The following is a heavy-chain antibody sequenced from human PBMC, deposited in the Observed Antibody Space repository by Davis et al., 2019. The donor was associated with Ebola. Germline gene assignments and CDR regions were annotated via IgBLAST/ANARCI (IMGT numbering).Heavy chain of an antibody. V-gene: IGHV3-53*01. Sequence: GESLKISCTASGFTVSSNHMSWVRQAPGRGLEWVSVIYDQSTAYADSVKGRFTISRDNSKNTVYLQMTGLRAEDTAVYYCARAEDDYGDYLDAFDVWGQGTLVTVSS. CDR2: IYDQST. CDR3: ARAEDDYGDYLDAFDV. D-gene: IGHD4-17*01. J-gene: IGHJ3*01. CDR1: GFTVSSNH.